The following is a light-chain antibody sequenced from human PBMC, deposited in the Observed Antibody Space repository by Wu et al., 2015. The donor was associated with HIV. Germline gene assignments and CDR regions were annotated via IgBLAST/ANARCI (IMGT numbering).Light chain of an antibody. CDR1: QSVSSSY. V-gene: IGKV3-20*01. J-gene: IGKJ1*01. CDR3: QQYGSSSWT. Sequence: TLSCRASQSVSSSYVAWYQXKSGQAPQALHIWCIQQAAGIPDRFRGSGSGTDFTLTISRLEPEDFAVYYCQQYGSSSWTFGQGTKVEIK. CDR2: CI.